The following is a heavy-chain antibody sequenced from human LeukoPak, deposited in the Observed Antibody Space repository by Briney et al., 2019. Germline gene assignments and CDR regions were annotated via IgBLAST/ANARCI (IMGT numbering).Heavy chain of an antibody. CDR2: IYYSGST. CDR1: GGSISSNSYY. CDR3: ARVANIAAAGAHDAFDI. V-gene: IGHV4-39*07. J-gene: IGHJ3*02. Sequence: PSETLSLTCTVSGGSISSNSYYWGWIRQPPGKGLKWIGSIYYSGSTYYNPSLKSRVTISVDTSKNQFSLKLNSVTAADTAVYYCARVANIAAAGAHDAFDIWGQGTMVTVSS. D-gene: IGHD6-13*01.